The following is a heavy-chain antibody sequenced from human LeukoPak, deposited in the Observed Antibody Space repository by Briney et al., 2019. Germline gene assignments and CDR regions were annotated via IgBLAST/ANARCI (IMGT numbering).Heavy chain of an antibody. CDR3: ARDSNYYDSSGYYYHFNWFDP. CDR1: GFTFADYA. D-gene: IGHD3-22*01. CDR2: ISWNSGSI. V-gene: IGHV3-9*01. J-gene: IGHJ5*02. Sequence: PGRSLRLSCVASGFTFADYAIHWVRQVPGKGLEWVSGISWNSGSIGYADSVKGRFTISRDNAKNSLYLQMNSLRAEDTAVYYCARDSNYYDSSGYYYHFNWFDPWGQGTLVTVSS.